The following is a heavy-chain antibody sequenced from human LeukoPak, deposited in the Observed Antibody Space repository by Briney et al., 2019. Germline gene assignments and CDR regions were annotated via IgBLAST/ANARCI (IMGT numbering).Heavy chain of an antibody. J-gene: IGHJ4*02. CDR3: ARANYNYYDSSGYSYDY. D-gene: IGHD3-22*01. CDR1: GGSISSSSYY. V-gene: IGHV4-39*07. CDR2: IYYSGST. Sequence: PSETLSLTCTVSGGSISSSSYYWGWIRQPPGKGLEWIGSIYYSGSTYYNPSLKSRVTISVDTSKNQFSLKLSSVTAADTAVYYCARANYNYYDSSGYSYDYWGQGTLVTVSS.